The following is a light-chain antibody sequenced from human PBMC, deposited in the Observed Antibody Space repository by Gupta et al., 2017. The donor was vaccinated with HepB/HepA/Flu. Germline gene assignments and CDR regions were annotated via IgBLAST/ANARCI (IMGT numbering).Light chain of an antibody. V-gene: IGKV1-5*03. CDR3: QQDNSQGT. Sequence: DIQMTQSPSTLSASVGDRVTITCRASQSISNWLAWYQQKAGKAPKLLIYKASSLESGVPSRFSGSGSGTEFTLTISSLQPDDFATYYFQQDNSQGTFGQGTKVEIK. CDR1: QSISNW. CDR2: KAS. J-gene: IGKJ1*01.